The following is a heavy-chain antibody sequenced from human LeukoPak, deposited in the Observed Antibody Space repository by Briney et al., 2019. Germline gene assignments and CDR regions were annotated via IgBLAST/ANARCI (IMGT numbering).Heavy chain of an antibody. J-gene: IGHJ4*02. V-gene: IGHV4-38-2*01. CDR2: IYHSGST. D-gene: IGHD5-18*01. Sequence: ASETLSLICAVSGYSISSGYYWGWIRQPPGKGLEWIGSIYHSGSTYYNPSLKSRVTISVDTSKNQFSLKLSSVTAADTAVYYCARGYSYGNGYFDYWGQGTLVTVSS. CDR1: GYSISSGYY. CDR3: ARGYSYGNGYFDY.